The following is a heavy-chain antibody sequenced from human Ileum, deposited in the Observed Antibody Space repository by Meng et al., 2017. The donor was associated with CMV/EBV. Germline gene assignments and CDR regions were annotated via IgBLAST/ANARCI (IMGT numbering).Heavy chain of an antibody. J-gene: IGHJ6*02. CDR2: INPNSGDA. CDR3: ARDISTAIPNYYAMDV. D-gene: IGHD2-2*02. V-gene: IGHV1-2*02. CDR1: GYTFIGYY. Sequence: ASVKVSCKTSGYTFIGYYIHWVPQAPGQGLEWMGWINPNSGDANSAQRFQGRVTMTGDTSISTVYMELSRLTSDDTAVYFCARDISTAIPNYYAMDVWGQGTSVTVSS.